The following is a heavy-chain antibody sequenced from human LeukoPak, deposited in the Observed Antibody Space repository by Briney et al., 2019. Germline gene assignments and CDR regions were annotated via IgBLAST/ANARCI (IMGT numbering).Heavy chain of an antibody. J-gene: IGHJ3*02. V-gene: IGHV1-2*02. CDR3: ARLVGSWDAFDI. Sequence: ASVKVSCKASGYTFTGYYMHWVRQAPGQGLEWMGWINPNSGGTNYAQKFQGRVTMTRDTSISTAYMELSRLRSDDTAVYYCARLVGSWDAFDIWGQRTMVTVSS. CDR1: GYTFTGYY. CDR2: INPNSGGT. D-gene: IGHD1-26*01.